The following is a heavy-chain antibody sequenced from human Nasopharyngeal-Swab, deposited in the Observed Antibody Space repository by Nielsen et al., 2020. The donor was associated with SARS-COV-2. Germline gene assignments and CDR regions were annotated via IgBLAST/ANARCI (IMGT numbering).Heavy chain of an antibody. D-gene: IGHD4-17*01. Sequence: SETLSLTCTVSGGSISSGSYYWSRIRQPAGKGLEWIGRIYTSGSTNYNPSLKSRVTISVDTSKNQFSLKLSSVTAADTAVYYCARGLRGVTTYYYYYYMDVWGKGTTVTVSS. CDR1: GGSISSGSYY. CDR3: ARGLRGVTTYYYYYYMDV. V-gene: IGHV4-61*02. CDR2: IYTSGST. J-gene: IGHJ6*03.